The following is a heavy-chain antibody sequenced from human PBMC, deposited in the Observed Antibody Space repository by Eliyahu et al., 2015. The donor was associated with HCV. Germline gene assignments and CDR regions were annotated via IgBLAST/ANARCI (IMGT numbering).Heavy chain of an antibody. CDR3: AKYAAYYYGSGSYYGMDV. J-gene: IGHJ6*02. D-gene: IGHD3-10*01. CDR1: GFTFSSXA. Sequence: EVQLVESGGGLVQPGGSLRLSCAASGFTFSSXARSWVRQXPGKGLEXVSAISGSGGSTYYADSVKGRFTISRDNSKNTLYLQMNSLRAEDTAVYYCAKYAAYYYGSGSYYGMDVWGQGTTVTVSS. V-gene: IGHV3-23*04. CDR2: ISGSGGST.